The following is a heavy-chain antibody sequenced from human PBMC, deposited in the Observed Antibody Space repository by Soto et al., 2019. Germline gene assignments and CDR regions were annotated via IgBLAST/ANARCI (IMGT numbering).Heavy chain of an antibody. Sequence: ASVKVSCKASGYTFTSYYMHWVRQAPGQGLEWMGIINPSGGSTSYAQKFQGRVTMTRDTSTSTVYMELSSLRSEDTAVYYCAREVVVVVAATGNNYYYGMEVWGQGTTVTVSS. CDR1: GYTFTSYY. CDR3: AREVVVVVAATGNNYYYGMEV. D-gene: IGHD2-15*01. CDR2: INPSGGST. J-gene: IGHJ6*02. V-gene: IGHV1-46*01.